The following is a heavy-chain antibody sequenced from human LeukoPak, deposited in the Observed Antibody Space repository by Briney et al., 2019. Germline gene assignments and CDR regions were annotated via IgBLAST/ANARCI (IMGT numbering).Heavy chain of an antibody. V-gene: IGHV1-8*01. D-gene: IGHD3-3*01. CDR3: ARGQVGITISGDRKYYFDS. CDR1: GYTFTSYE. Sequence: ASVKVSCKASGYTFTSYEINWVRQATGQGLEWMGWMNPNRGNTGYAQKFQGRVTMTRNMSISTAYMELSSLRSEDTAVYYCARGQVGITISGDRKYYFDSWGREPWSSSPQ. CDR2: MNPNRGNT. J-gene: IGHJ4*02.